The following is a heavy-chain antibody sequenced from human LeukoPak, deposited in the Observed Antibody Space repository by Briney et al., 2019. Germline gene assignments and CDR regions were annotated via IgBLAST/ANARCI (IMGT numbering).Heavy chain of an antibody. CDR1: GFTFDDYA. J-gene: IGHJ3*02. CDR2: ISVNSGDI. V-gene: IGHV3-9*03. CDR3: ARRSGDRAFDI. D-gene: IGHD3-10*01. Sequence: GGFLRLSXAASGFTFDDYAMHWVRQAPGKGLEWVSGISVNSGDIIYADSVKGRFTISRDNAKNSLFLQMNSLRAEDMALYYCARRSGDRAFDIWGQGTLVTVSS.